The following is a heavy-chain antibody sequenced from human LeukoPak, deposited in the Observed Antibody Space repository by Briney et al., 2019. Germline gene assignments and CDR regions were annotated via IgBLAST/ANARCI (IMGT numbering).Heavy chain of an antibody. J-gene: IGHJ6*03. D-gene: IGHD2-15*01. Sequence: PGGSLRLSCSASGFTFRSHSMHWVRQTPGKGLEWLSFVTYDTTDKHYAESVKGRFSISRDNSRNTIYLQMNSLGPEDTGVYFCARDKDPYYYCMDIWGKGTTVIVSS. CDR2: VTYDTTDK. V-gene: IGHV3-30*04. CDR3: ARDKDPYYYCMDI. CDR1: GFTFRSHS.